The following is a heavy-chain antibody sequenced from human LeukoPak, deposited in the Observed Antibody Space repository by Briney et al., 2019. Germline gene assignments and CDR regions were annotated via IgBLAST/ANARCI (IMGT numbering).Heavy chain of an antibody. CDR3: AIGHCSSTSCPSFDY. V-gene: IGHV4-34*01. CDR2: INHSGST. D-gene: IGHD2-2*01. J-gene: IGHJ4*02. CDR1: GGSFSGYY. Sequence: SETLSLTCAVYGGSFSGYYWSWIRQPPGKGLEWIGEINHSGSTNYNPSLKSRVTISVDTSKNQFSLKLSSVTAADTAVYYCAIGHCSSTSCPSFDYWGQGTLVTVSS.